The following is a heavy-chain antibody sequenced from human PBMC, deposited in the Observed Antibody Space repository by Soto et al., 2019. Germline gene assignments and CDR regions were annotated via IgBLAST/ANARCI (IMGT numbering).Heavy chain of an antibody. CDR1: GDSIINYY. CDR2: IYTSGGT. J-gene: IGHJ4*02. D-gene: IGHD5-12*01. V-gene: IGHV4-4*07. CDR3: ARERREKIHDGYDIDY. Sequence: SETLSLTCTVSGDSIINYYWSWIRQPAGKGLEWIGRIYTSGGTDYNPSLRSRVTISIDTSTNQFSLRVTSMTAADTAVYYCARERREKIHDGYDIDYWGQGTLVTVSS.